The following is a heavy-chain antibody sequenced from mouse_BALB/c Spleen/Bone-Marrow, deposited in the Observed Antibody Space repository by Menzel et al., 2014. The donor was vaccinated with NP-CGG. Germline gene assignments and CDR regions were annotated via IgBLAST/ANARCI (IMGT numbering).Heavy chain of an antibody. Sequence: SGAELVKPGASVKMSCKASGYTFTTYNIHWVKQTPGQGLEWIGAIYPGNGDTSYNQKFKGKATLTADKSSSTAYMQLSSLTSEDSAVYYCARSYGNPYYFDYWGQGTTLTVSS. J-gene: IGHJ2*01. CDR3: ARSYGNPYYFDY. V-gene: IGHV1-12*01. D-gene: IGHD2-1*01. CDR1: GYTFTTYN. CDR2: IYPGNGDT.